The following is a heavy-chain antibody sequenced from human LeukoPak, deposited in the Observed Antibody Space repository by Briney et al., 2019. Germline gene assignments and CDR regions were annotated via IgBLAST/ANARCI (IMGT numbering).Heavy chain of an antibody. D-gene: IGHD3-22*01. Sequence: SETLSLTCTVSGGSISSYYWSWIREPPGKGLEWIGYIYYGGSTDYNPSLKSRVTISKDTSKTQFSLRLSSVTAADTAVYYCARARLDSSGRFDYWGQGTRVTVSS. J-gene: IGHJ4*02. CDR1: GGSISSYY. V-gene: IGHV4-59*01. CDR2: IYYGGST. CDR3: ARARLDSSGRFDY.